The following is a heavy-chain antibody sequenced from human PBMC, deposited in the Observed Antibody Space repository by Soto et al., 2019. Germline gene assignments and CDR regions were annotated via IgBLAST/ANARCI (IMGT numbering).Heavy chain of an antibody. CDR3: ARRGAYYDSSGYYYYYGMDV. CDR2: IYPGDSDT. J-gene: IGHJ6*02. D-gene: IGHD3-22*01. V-gene: IGHV5-51*01. CDR1: GYSFTSYW. Sequence: PGESLKISCKGSGYSFTSYWIGWVRQMPGKGLEWMGIIYPGDSDTRYSPSFQGQVTISADKSISTAYLQWSSLKASDTAMYYCARRGAYYDSSGYYYYYGMDVWGQGTTVTSP.